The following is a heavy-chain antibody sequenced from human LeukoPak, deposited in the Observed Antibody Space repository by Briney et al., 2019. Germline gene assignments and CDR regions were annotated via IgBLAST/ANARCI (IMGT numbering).Heavy chain of an antibody. V-gene: IGHV3-9*01. J-gene: IGHJ3*02. Sequence: GRSLRLSCAASGFTFDDYAMHWVRQAPGKGLEWVSGISWNSGSIGYADSVKGRFTISRDNAKNSLYLQMNSLRAGDTALYYCAKDIGAAAPPYKRDAFDIWGQGTMVTVSS. CDR1: GFTFDDYA. D-gene: IGHD2-15*01. CDR2: ISWNSGSI. CDR3: AKDIGAAAPPYKRDAFDI.